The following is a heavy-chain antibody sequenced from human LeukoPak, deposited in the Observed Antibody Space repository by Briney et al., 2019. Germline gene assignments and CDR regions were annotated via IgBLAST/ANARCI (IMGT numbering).Heavy chain of an antibody. Sequence: ASVKVSCKASGYTFTSYDINWVRQATGQVLEWLGRMNPNSGDTGYAQRFQGRVTMTRNTSISTAYMELSSLRSEDTAVYYCARARNAITIFGVVTVRGGMDVWGQGTTVTVSS. V-gene: IGHV1-8*01. CDR2: MNPNSGDT. CDR3: ARARNAITIFGVVTVRGGMDV. CDR1: GYTFTSYD. D-gene: IGHD3-3*01. J-gene: IGHJ6*02.